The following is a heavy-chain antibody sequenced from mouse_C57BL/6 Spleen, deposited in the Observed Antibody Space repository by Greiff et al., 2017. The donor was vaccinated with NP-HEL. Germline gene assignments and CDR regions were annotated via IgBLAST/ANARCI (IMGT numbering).Heavy chain of an antibody. V-gene: IGHV1-64*01. Sequence: QVQLQQPGAELVKPGASVKLSCKASGYTFTSYWMHWVKQRPGQGLEWIGMIHPNSGSTNYNEKFKSQATLTVDKSSSTAYMQLSSLTSEDSAVYYCASPIYYEYDYYAMDYWGQGTSVTVSS. CDR1: GYTFTSYW. CDR2: IHPNSGST. CDR3: ASPIYYEYDYYAMDY. D-gene: IGHD2-4*01. J-gene: IGHJ4*01.